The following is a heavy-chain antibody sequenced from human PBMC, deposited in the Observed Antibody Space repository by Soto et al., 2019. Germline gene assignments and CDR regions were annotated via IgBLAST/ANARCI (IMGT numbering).Heavy chain of an antibody. CDR2: IFYDGSDI. J-gene: IGHJ4*02. V-gene: IGHV3-30-3*01. Sequence: QTGGSLRLSCAASGFAFGSYAMHWVRQAPGKGLEWVAFIFYDGSDIYYADSVKGRFTISRDNSKNTLFLQMNSLRVEDTATYYCARDLRLAVAGTGLDSWGQGTQVTVSS. D-gene: IGHD6-19*01. CDR1: GFAFGSYA. CDR3: ARDLRLAVAGTGLDS.